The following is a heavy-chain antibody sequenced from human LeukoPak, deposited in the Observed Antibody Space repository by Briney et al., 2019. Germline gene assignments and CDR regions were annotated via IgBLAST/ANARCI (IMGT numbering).Heavy chain of an antibody. V-gene: IGHV1-46*01. Sequence: ASVKVSCKASGYTFTSYYMYWVRQAPGQGLEWMGIINPSGGFTSYAQKLQGRVTVTRDMSTSTVYMGLSNLRSEDTAVYYCARTQAGYSSGWYPDIDYWGQGTLVTVSS. CDR3: ARTQAGYSSGWYPDIDY. CDR2: INPSGGFT. D-gene: IGHD6-19*01. J-gene: IGHJ4*02. CDR1: GYTFTSYY.